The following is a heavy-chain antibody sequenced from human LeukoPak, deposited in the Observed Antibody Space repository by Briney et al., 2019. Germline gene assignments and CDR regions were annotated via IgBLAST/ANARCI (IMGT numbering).Heavy chain of an antibody. CDR3: VKSAGKDGYRDVFDI. Sequence: GGSLRLSCAASGFAVKSSYMNWVRQAPGKGLEWVSVLYAGGESYYADSVLGRFTISRDNSNNTVFLEMNSLTADDTAVYHCVKSAGKDGYRDVFDIWGQGTVVTVSS. V-gene: IGHV3-53*01. D-gene: IGHD5-24*01. CDR2: LYAGGES. CDR1: GFAVKSSY. J-gene: IGHJ3*02.